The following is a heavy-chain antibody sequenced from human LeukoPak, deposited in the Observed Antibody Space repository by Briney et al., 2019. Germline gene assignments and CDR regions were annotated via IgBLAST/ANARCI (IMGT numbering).Heavy chain of an antibody. V-gene: IGHV3-23*01. Sequence: GESLRLSCAASGFTFSSYAMSWVRQAPGKGLKWVSAISGSGGSTYYADSVKGRFTISRDNSKNTLYLQMNSLRAEDTAVYYCAKQGAVVAVSHFDYWGQGTLVTVSS. CDR1: GFTFSSYA. J-gene: IGHJ4*02. CDR3: AKQGAVVAVSHFDY. D-gene: IGHD2-15*01. CDR2: ISGSGGST.